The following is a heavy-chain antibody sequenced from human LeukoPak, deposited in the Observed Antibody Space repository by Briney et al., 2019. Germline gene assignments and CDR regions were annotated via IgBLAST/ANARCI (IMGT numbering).Heavy chain of an antibody. D-gene: IGHD6-6*01. CDR2: ISSTSSYI. V-gene: IGHV3-21*04. J-gene: IGHJ4*02. CDR3: ARDRSIASDY. CDR1: GFTFSSYS. Sequence: GGSLRLSCAASGFTFSSYSMNWVRQAQGKGLEWVSFISSTSSYIHYADSVKGRFTISRDNAKNSLYLQMNSLRAEDTAVYYCARDRSIASDYWGQGTLVTVSS.